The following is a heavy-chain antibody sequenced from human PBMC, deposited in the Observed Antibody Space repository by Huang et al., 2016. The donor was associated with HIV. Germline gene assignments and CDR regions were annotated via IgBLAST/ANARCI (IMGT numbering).Heavy chain of an antibody. Sequence: QVHLVQSGAEVKKPGASVKVSCKASGYTFTNYDINWVRQAPGRGLEWMGWMNPNTGNTGFEQSFQGRGTMTRKTSITTAYMELTSLTSEDTAVYYCARSAYGDLDYWGLGTLVIVSS. V-gene: IGHV1-8*02. D-gene: IGHD4-17*01. CDR1: GYTFTNYD. CDR3: ARSAYGDLDY. CDR2: MNPNTGNT. J-gene: IGHJ4*02.